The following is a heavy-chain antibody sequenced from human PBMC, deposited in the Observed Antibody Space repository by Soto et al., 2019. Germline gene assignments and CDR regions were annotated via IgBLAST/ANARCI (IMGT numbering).Heavy chain of an antibody. CDR3: ARTRTRESVQDYGMDV. Sequence: ASVKVSCKASGYTFTGYYMHWVRQAPGQGLEWMGWINPNSGGTNYAQKFQGWVTMTRDTSISTAYMELSRLRSDDTAVYYCARTRTRESVQDYGMDVWGQGTTVTVSS. D-gene: IGHD1-1*01. V-gene: IGHV1-2*04. CDR1: GYTFTGYY. J-gene: IGHJ6*02. CDR2: INPNSGGT.